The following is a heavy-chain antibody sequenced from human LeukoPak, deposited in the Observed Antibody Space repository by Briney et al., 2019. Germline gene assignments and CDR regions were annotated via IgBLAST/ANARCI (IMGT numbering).Heavy chain of an antibody. CDR2: ISYDGSNK. V-gene: IGHV3-30*04. CDR1: GFTFSSYA. Sequence: PGGSLRLSCAASGFTFSSYAMHWVRQAPGKGLEWVAVISYDGSNKYYADSVKGRFTISRDNSKNTLYLQMNSLRAEDTAIYYCAKDRAWGAFAYWGQGTLVTVSS. D-gene: IGHD1-26*01. CDR3: AKDRAWGAFAY. J-gene: IGHJ4*02.